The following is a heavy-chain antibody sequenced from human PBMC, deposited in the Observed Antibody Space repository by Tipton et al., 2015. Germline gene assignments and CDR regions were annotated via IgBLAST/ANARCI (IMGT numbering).Heavy chain of an antibody. CDR1: SDSISKYY. CDR3: ARGVLNAKYEINWFGP. Sequence: TLSLTCSVSSDSISKYYWSWIRQPPGKELEWIGYIQYSGSTNYNPSLKSRVTISVDTSKTQFSLKMSSVTASDTAVYYCARGVLNAKYEINWFGPWGQGTLVTVSS. CDR2: IQYSGST. V-gene: IGHV4-59*01. D-gene: IGHD4/OR15-4a*01. J-gene: IGHJ5*02.